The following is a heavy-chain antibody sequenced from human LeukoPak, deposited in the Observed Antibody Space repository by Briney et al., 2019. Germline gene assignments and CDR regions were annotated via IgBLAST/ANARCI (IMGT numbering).Heavy chain of an antibody. CDR3: ARGVTTADY. J-gene: IGHJ4*02. V-gene: IGHV3-33*01. D-gene: IGHD4-11*01. CDR2: IWYDGSNK. Sequence: GGSLRLSCVASGFTFSNHAMTWVRQAPGKGLEWVAVIWYDGSNKYYTDSVKGRFTISRDNSKNMLYLRMNSLRAEDTAVYYCARGVTTADYWGQGTLVTVSS. CDR1: GFTFSNHA.